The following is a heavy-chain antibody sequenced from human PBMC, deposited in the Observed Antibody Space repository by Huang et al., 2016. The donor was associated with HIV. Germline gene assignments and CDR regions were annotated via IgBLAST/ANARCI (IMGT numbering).Heavy chain of an antibody. CDR3: SPSGDDYFYFYMDV. CDR1: GFIFNDFA. CDR2: VRSKAFGVAS. V-gene: IGHV3-49*03. J-gene: IGHJ6*03. D-gene: IGHD4-17*01. Sequence: QLVESGGDSVQSGRSLRLSCRGSGFIFNDFAINWFRQSPGKGLEWLCFVRSKAFGVASKSAPSVKDRFTVSRDEAKNVAFLQMDNLQVDDTAIYYCSPSGDDYFYFYMDVWGNGTTVIVS.